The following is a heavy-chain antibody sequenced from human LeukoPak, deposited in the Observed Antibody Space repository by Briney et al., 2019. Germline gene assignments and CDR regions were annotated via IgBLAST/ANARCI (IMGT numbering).Heavy chain of an antibody. V-gene: IGHV3-23*01. CDR2: ISGSGGDT. D-gene: IGHD4-17*01. CDR1: GFNVVNYA. Sequence: GGSLRVCCVTSGFNVVNYAMSWVRQAPGKGLEWVSGISGSGGDTNYTDSVKGRFTISRDNSKNTLYLQMNSLRAEDTAVYYCAKDYGDSKGPFDIWGQGTMVTVSS. CDR3: AKDYGDSKGPFDI. J-gene: IGHJ3*02.